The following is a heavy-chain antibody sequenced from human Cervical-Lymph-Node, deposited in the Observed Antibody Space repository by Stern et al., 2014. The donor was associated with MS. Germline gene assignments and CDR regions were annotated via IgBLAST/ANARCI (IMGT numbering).Heavy chain of an antibody. CDR2: INPNTGET. CDR3: ARDQGAVRGVWYYNAMDV. CDR1: GYNFIAYN. Sequence: VQLVESGAEVKKPGASVKVSCKASGYNFIAYNLHWVRQAPGQGLEWMGRINPNTGETTYAQKFQGKVTMTRDTSISTGYLDLNRLTSDATAVYYCARDQGAVRGVWYYNAMDVWGQGTTVTVSS. J-gene: IGHJ6*02. D-gene: IGHD3-10*01. V-gene: IGHV1-2*06.